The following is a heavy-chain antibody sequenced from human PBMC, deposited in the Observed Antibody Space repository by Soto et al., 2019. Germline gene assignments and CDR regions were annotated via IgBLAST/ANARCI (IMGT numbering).Heavy chain of an antibody. J-gene: IGHJ6*02. CDR2: ISSSGSTI. CDR1: GFTFSSYE. Sequence: GGSLRLSCAASGFTFSSYETNWVRQAPGKGLEWVSYISSSGSTIYYADSVKGRFTISRDNAKNSLYLQMNSLRAEDTAVYYCARDLSTINYGMDVWGQGTTVTVSS. D-gene: IGHD3-3*01. V-gene: IGHV3-48*03. CDR3: ARDLSTINYGMDV.